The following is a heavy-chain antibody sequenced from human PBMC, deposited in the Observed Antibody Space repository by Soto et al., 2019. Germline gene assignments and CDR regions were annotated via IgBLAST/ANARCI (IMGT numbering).Heavy chain of an antibody. D-gene: IGHD6-19*01. Sequence: QVHLQASGPGLMQPSETLSLTCTVSGGSVTSDSYYWTWIRQSPGKGLEWIGYIHSSDSTNYNPSLKSLITISLETSRNHFSLKLTSVTAADTAIYYCARGSVAGNFDYWGQGTLVAVSS. CDR2: IHSSDST. CDR1: GGSVTSDSYY. V-gene: IGHV4-61*03. J-gene: IGHJ4*02. CDR3: ARGSVAGNFDY.